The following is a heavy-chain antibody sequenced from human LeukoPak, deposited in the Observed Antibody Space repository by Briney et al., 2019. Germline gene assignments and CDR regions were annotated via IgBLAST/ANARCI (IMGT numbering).Heavy chain of an antibody. CDR2: IYTSGST. CDR3: ARGGGSLWFGELLYSPTYYYYYMDV. CDR1: GGSISSGSYY. J-gene: IGHJ6*03. Sequence: TSQTLSLTCTVSGGSISSGSYYWRWIRQPAGKGLEWIGRIYTSGSTNYNPSLKSRVTISVDTSKNQFSLKLSSVTAADTAVYYCARGGGSLWFGELLYSPTYYYYYMDVWGKGTTVTVSS. D-gene: IGHD3-10*01. V-gene: IGHV4-61*02.